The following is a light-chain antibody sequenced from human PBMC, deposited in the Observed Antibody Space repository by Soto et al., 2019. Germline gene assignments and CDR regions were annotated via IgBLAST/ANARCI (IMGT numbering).Light chain of an antibody. CDR1: SGINVGTYR. Sequence: QLVLTQPSSLSASPGASASLTCTLRSGINVGTYRIYWYQQKPGSPPQYLLRYKSDSDKQQGSGVPSRFSGSKDASANAGILLISGLQSEDEADYYCMIWHSSAYVFGTGTKLTAL. CDR2: YKSDSDK. J-gene: IGLJ1*01. V-gene: IGLV5-45*03. CDR3: MIWHSSAYV.